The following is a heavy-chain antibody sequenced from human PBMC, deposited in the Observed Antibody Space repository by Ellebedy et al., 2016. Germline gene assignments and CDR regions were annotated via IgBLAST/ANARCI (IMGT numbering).Heavy chain of an antibody. CDR1: GFTFSTYA. V-gene: IGHV3-30*04. CDR2: ISSNGREK. Sequence: GESLKISXAASGFTFSTYAIHWVRQAPGKGLEWVAVISSNGREKYYADSVKGRVTISRENSKNTLYLQMISLRPDDTAFYFCAREEGVYQPFDYWGQGTLVTVSS. D-gene: IGHD3-10*01. CDR3: AREEGVYQPFDY. J-gene: IGHJ4*02.